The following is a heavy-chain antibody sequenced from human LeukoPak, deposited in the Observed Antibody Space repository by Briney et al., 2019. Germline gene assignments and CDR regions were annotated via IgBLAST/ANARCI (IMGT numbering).Heavy chain of an antibody. CDR1: GGTFSSYA. J-gene: IGHJ4*02. D-gene: IGHD6-13*01. V-gene: IGHV1-69*05. CDR3: ARDRIAAAGDFDY. Sequence: SVKVSCKASGGTFSSYAISWVRQAPGQGLEWMGRIIPIFGTANYAQKFQGRVTITTDESTSTAHMELSSLRSEDTAVYYCARDRIAAAGDFDYWGQGTLVTVSS. CDR2: IIPIFGTA.